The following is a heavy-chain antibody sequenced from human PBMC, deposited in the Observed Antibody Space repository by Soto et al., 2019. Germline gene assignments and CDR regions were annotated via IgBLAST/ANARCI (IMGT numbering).Heavy chain of an antibody. D-gene: IGHD3-22*01. Sequence: PGGSLRLSCAASGFTFSSYGMHWVRQAPGKGLEWVAVISYDGSNKYYADSVKGRFTISRDNSKNTLFLQMNSLRAEDTTVFYCARDPSYYYDSSGYYYGYYFDYWGQGT. CDR1: GFTFSSYG. CDR3: ARDPSYYYDSSGYYYGYYFDY. V-gene: IGHV3-30*03. CDR2: ISYDGSNK. J-gene: IGHJ4*02.